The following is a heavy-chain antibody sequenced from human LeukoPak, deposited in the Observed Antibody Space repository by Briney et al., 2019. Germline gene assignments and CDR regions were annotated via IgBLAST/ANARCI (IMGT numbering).Heavy chain of an antibody. CDR1: GFTFSTYA. V-gene: IGHV3-48*02. J-gene: IGHJ4*02. CDR3: ARGYLYFDY. Sequence: GGSLRLSCAASGFTFSTYAMSWVRQAPGKGLEWVAYISTSSSTIYCADSVKGRFTISRDNAKSSLYLQMHSLRDEDTAVYYCARGYLYFDYWGQGTLVTVSS. D-gene: IGHD2-2*01. CDR2: ISTSSSTI.